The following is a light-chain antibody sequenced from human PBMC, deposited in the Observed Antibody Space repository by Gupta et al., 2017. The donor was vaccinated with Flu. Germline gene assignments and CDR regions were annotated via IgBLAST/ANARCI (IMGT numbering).Light chain of an antibody. CDR2: DND. CDR1: SSNIGINY. V-gene: IGLV1-51*01. CDR3: GTWDNSLSAMV. Sequence: KVTLSCSGSSSNIGINYVSWYQQVPGTAPQLLIYDNDKRPSGIPDRFSGSRSGTSATLGITGLRTGDEADYYCGTWDNSLSAMVFGGGTKLAVL. J-gene: IGLJ2*01.